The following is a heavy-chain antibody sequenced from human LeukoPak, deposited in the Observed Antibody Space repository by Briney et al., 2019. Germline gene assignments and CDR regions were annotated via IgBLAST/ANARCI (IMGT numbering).Heavy chain of an antibody. Sequence: PGGSLRLSCAASGFTFSSYSMNWVRQAPGKGLEWVSSISSSRSYIYYADSVKGRFTTSRDNAKNSLYLRMNSLRAEDTAVYYCARVLRYFDRGAFDIWGQGTMVTVSS. V-gene: IGHV3-21*01. CDR1: GFTFSSYS. D-gene: IGHD3-9*01. CDR3: ARVLRYFDRGAFDI. CDR2: ISSSRSYI. J-gene: IGHJ3*02.